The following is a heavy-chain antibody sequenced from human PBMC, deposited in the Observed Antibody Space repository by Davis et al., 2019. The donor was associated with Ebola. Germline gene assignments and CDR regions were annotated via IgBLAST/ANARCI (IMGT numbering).Heavy chain of an antibody. CDR3: ARDLMIAVAGQAIFDY. J-gene: IGHJ4*02. V-gene: IGHV3-7*03. Sequence: GESLKISCAASGFTFSSYWMSWVRQAPGKGLEWVANIKQDGSEKYYMDSVKGRFTISRDNAKNSLYLQMNSLRAEDTAVYYCARDLMIAVAGQAIFDYWGQGTLVTVSS. CDR2: IKQDGSEK. CDR1: GFTFSSYW. D-gene: IGHD6-19*01.